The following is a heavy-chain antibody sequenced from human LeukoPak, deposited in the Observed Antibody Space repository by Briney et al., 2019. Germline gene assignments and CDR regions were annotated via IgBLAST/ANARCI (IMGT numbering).Heavy chain of an antibody. Sequence: GGSLRLSCAASGFTFSSCAMHWVRQAPGKGLEWVAVISYDGSNKYYADSVKGRFTISRDNSKNTLYLQMNSLRAEDTAVYYCARDHRPPDIVATIDPPYYYYGMDVWGQGTTVTVSS. J-gene: IGHJ6*02. D-gene: IGHD5-12*01. CDR1: GFTFSSCA. CDR2: ISYDGSNK. V-gene: IGHV3-30*04. CDR3: ARDHRPPDIVATIDPPYYYYGMDV.